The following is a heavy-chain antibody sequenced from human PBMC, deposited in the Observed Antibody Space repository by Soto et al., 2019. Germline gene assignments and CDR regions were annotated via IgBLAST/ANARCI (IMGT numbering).Heavy chain of an antibody. D-gene: IGHD3-10*01. Sequence: EVQLEESGGGSVQLGASLRVSCVASGFSFRNQWMHWVRQVAGKGLVWVSRINGDGTRTSYADLVKGRFTVSRDNARNLLFLQLNSLTVDDSGVYHCARGGAAGRGDAIDMWGPGTTVAVTS. V-gene: IGHV3-74*01. CDR3: ARGGAAGRGDAIDM. CDR2: INGDGTRT. J-gene: IGHJ3*02. CDR1: GFSFRNQW.